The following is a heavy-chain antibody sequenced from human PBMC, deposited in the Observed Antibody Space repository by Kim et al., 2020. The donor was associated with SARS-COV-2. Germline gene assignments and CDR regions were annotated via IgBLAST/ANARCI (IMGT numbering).Heavy chain of an antibody. D-gene: IGHD1-26*01. J-gene: IGHJ4*02. CDR2: ISSNGGIT. Sequence: GGSLRLSCAASGFTFSTYAFHWVRQAPGKGLEYVSAISSNGGITSYANSVKGRFTISRDNSKNTLYLQMGSLRAEDMAVYYCARDPGWGSGSYLDYWGQGTLVTVSS. CDR3: ARDPGWGSGSYLDY. V-gene: IGHV3-64*01. CDR1: GFTFSTYA.